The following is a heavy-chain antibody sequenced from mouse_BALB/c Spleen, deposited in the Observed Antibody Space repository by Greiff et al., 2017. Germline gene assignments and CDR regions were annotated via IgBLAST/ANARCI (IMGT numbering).Heavy chain of an antibody. D-gene: IGHD2-1*01. Sequence: DVQLQESGPGLVKPSQSLSLTCSVTGYSITSGYYWNWIRQFPGNKLEWMGYISYDGSNNYNPSLKNRISITRDTSKNQFFLKLNSVTTEDTATYYCAREGGNYDYAMDYWGQGTSVTVAS. J-gene: IGHJ4*01. CDR2: ISYDGSN. CDR3: AREGGNYDYAMDY. V-gene: IGHV3-6*02. CDR1: GYSITSGYY.